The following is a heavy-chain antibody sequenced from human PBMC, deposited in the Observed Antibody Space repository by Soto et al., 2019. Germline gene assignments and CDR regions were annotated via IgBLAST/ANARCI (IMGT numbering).Heavy chain of an antibody. CDR3: ARGIKYGGCSSWFDP. J-gene: IGHJ5*02. CDR1: GYTFTSYD. CDR2: MKPNSGNT. D-gene: IGHD2-15*01. Sequence: QVQLVQSGAEVKKPGASVKVSCKASGYTFTSYDINWVRQATGQGLEYLGWMKPNSGNTCYVQKFQGRVTMTRDTRISTDNMELSSLRYEDTAVYCCARGIKYGGCSSWFDPWGQGTLVPVSS. V-gene: IGHV1-8*01.